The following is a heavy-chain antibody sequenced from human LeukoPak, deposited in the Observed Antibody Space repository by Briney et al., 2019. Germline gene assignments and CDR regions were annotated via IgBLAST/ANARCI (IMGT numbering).Heavy chain of an antibody. J-gene: IGHJ4*02. Sequence: GGSLRLFCAASGFTFSSFSMGWVRQAPGEGVGWGPAFSGSGGSTYYADSVKGRFTISRDNSKNTLYLQMNSLRAEDTAVYYCAKVSHRLGPASHFDYWGQGTLVTVSS. CDR1: GFTFSSFS. V-gene: IGHV3-23*01. D-gene: IGHD6-25*01. CDR3: AKVSHRLGPASHFDY. CDR2: FSGSGGST.